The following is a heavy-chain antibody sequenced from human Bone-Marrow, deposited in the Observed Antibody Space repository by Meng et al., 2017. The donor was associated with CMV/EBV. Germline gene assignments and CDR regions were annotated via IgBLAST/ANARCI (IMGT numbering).Heavy chain of an antibody. D-gene: IGHD4/OR15-4a*01. CDR1: GFTFSSYA. V-gene: IGHV3-23*01. Sequence: LSLTCAASGFTFSSYAMSWVRQAPGKGLEWVSAISGSGGSTYYADSVKGRFTISRDNSKNTLYLQMNSLRAEDTALYYCARDLSNYFDIWGQATMVTVSS. CDR2: ISGSGGST. CDR3: ARDLSNYFDI. J-gene: IGHJ3*02.